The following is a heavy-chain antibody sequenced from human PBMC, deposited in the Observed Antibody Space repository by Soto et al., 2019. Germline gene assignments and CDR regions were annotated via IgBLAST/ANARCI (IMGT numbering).Heavy chain of an antibody. Sequence: ASVKVSCKASGYSFTTYAMHWVGQAAGQRLEWMEWINGGNGNTEYSQKFQSRVTITRDTSASTAYMELSSLRSEDTAVFYCARTLTGGYLFDYWGQGTLVTVSS. V-gene: IGHV1-3*01. CDR1: GYSFTTYA. CDR3: ARTLTGGYLFDY. D-gene: IGHD5-12*01. J-gene: IGHJ4*02. CDR2: INGGNGNT.